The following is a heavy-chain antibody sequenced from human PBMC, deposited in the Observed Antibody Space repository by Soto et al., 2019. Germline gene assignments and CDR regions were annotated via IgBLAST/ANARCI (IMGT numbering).Heavy chain of an antibody. CDR1: GYTFTNYA. CDR2: INPNSGGT. D-gene: IGHD6-13*01. V-gene: IGHV1-2*04. Sequence: GASVKVSCKSSGYTFTNYAMHWVRQAPGQGLEWMGWINPNSGGTNYAQKFQGWVTMTRDTSISTAYMELRSLRSDDTAVYYCARSSPIIAAAGNYYYYGMDVWGQGTTVTVSS. J-gene: IGHJ6*02. CDR3: ARSSPIIAAAGNYYYYGMDV.